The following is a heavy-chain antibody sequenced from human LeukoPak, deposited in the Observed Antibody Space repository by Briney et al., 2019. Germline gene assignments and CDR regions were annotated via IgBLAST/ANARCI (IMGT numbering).Heavy chain of an antibody. Sequence: SQTLYITCAVSGGSISSGGYSWSWIRQPPGKRLEWIGYIYHSGSTYYNPSLKSRVTISVDRSKNQFSLKLSSVTAADTAVYYCARGGYDWGSVYYFDYWGQGTLVTVSS. J-gene: IGHJ4*02. CDR3: ARGGYDWGSVYYFDY. CDR1: GGSISSGGYS. CDR2: IYHSGST. V-gene: IGHV4-30-2*01. D-gene: IGHD5-12*01.